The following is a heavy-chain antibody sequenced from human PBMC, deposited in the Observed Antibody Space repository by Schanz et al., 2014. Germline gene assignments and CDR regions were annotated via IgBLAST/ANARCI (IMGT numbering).Heavy chain of an antibody. CDR3: ARQYSGWSRFDP. CDR1: GGSIRTYF. J-gene: IGHJ5*02. V-gene: IGHV4-59*08. Sequence: QVQLQESGPGLVKPSETLSLTCSVSGGSIRTYFWAWIRQPPGKGLEWIGFIYYSGSTNYNPSLKSRLTIWLNMPKTHFALNRTCGTAADTGVYYCARQYSGWSRFDPWGQGIRVTVSS. CDR2: IYYSGST. D-gene: IGHD6-19*01.